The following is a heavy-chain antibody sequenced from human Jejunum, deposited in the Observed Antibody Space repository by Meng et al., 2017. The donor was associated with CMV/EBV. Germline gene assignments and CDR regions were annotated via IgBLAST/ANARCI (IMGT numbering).Heavy chain of an antibody. D-gene: IGHD3-10*01. J-gene: IGHJ4*02. CDR3: AKVGSRYYFDS. CDR2: IGGSGSSI. V-gene: IGHV3-48*04. CDR1: GFNFREYS. Sequence: AAAGFNFREYSMNWVRQAPGKGLEWVSYIGGSGSSIYYADSVKGRFTISRDNAKNSLSLQMHSLRVEDTATYFCAKVGSRYYFDSWGQGALVTVSS.